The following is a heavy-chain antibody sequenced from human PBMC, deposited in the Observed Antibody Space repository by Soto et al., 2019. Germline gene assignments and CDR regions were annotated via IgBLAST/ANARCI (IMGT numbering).Heavy chain of an antibody. CDR2: IKSKTDGGTT. CDR3: STAPISL. J-gene: IGHJ4*02. CDR1: GFTFSNVW. V-gene: IGHV3-15*01. Sequence: PGGSLRLSCVVPGFTFSNVWMSWVRQAPGKGLEWVGRIKSKTDGGTTNYAAPVKGRFTISRDDSKNTLYLQMNSLKTEDTAVYFCSTAPISLWGQGTLVTVSS.